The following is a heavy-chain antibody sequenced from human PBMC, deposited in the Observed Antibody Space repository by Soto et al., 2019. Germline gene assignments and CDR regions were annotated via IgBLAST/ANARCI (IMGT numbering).Heavy chain of an antibody. Sequence: GGSLRLSCAASGFSFSNYAMNWVRQAPGKGLEYVSDISSSGGSTYYANSVKGRFTISRDNSKNTLYLQMGSLRAEDTAIYYCAKAIEQHLVRHALDIWGQGSPGHRLL. CDR1: GFSFSNYA. D-gene: IGHD6-13*01. CDR3: AKAIEQHLVRHALDI. J-gene: IGHJ4*03. V-gene: IGHV3-64*01. CDR2: ISSSGGST.